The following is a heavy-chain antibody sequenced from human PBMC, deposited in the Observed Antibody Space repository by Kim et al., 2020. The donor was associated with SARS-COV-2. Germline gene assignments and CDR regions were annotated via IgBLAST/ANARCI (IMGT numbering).Heavy chain of an antibody. D-gene: IGHD3-16*02. Sequence: YAQKFQGRVTITADESTSTAYMELSSLRSEDTAVYYCASSPFGGVIVLTYWGQGTLVTVSS. J-gene: IGHJ4*02. V-gene: IGHV1-69*01. CDR3: ASSPFGGVIVLTY.